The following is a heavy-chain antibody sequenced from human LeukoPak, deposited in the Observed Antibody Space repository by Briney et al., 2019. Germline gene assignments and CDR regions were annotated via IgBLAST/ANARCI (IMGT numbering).Heavy chain of an antibody. CDR2: ISGNGGTT. CDR1: GFTFSTYA. V-gene: IGHV3-23*01. J-gene: IGHJ4*02. Sequence: GGSLRLSCAASGFTFSTYAMIWVRQAPGKGLEWVSAISGNGGTTYYADSVKGRFTISRDNSKNTLSLQMSSLRAEDTAVYYCAKDNGGNGGSWYSPVDFWGQGTLVTVSS. D-gene: IGHD2-15*01. CDR3: AKDNGGNGGSWYSPVDF.